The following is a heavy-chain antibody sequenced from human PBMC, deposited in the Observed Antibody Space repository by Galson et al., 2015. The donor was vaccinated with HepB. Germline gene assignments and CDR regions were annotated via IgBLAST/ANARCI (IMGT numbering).Heavy chain of an antibody. J-gene: IGHJ6*02. D-gene: IGHD3-22*01. CDR2: ITWDGKTT. Sequence: SLRLSCAASGFRFEHYTKYWVRQIPGKSLEWLSFITWDGKTTSYADSARGRFIISRDNNKNSLYLEMKSLRVDDTALYYCAKDYFDSSGGTYYYYGMDAWGPGTTVTVAS. CDR3: AKDYFDSSGGTYYYYGMDA. V-gene: IGHV3-43D*03. CDR1: GFRFEHYT.